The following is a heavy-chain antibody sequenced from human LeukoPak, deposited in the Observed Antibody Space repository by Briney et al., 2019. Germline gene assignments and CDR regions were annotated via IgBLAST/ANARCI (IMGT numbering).Heavy chain of an antibody. Sequence: SETLSLTCTVSGGSISSINYHWGWIRQPPGKGLEWIGEINQRRNTNYNPSLKSRVTISIDTSKNQFSLKLSSVTAVDTAVYCCARGPFSVLVYSSSWTRAFDYWGQGTLVTVSP. CDR3: ARGPFSVLVYSSSWTRAFDY. D-gene: IGHD6-13*01. V-gene: IGHV4-39*07. CDR1: GGSISSINYH. CDR2: INQRRNT. J-gene: IGHJ4*02.